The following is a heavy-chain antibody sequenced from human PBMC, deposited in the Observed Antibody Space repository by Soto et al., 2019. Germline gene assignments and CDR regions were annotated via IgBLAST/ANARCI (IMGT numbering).Heavy chain of an antibody. D-gene: IGHD2-21*02. CDR3: AGDDRRWAGAEAVVTATRTYPGMHV. CDR1: GYTFSNYG. Sequence: QVQLVQSGAEPKKPGASVRVSCTASGYTFSNYGLSWVRQAPGQGPEGMAGISVYNGKTNYAQKFEGRVTVTTDKPSITAYMDLGRLRSDDTAVYYCAGDDRRWAGAEAVVTATRTYPGMHVWGQGPTVTVSS. CDR2: ISVYNGKT. J-gene: IGHJ6*02. V-gene: IGHV1-18*01.